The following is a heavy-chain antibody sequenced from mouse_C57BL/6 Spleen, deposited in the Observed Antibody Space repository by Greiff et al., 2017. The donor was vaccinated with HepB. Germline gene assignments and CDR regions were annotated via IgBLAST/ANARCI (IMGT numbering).Heavy chain of an antibody. J-gene: IGHJ4*01. Sequence: QVQLQQPGAELVKPGASVKLSCKASGYTFTSYWMHWVKQRPGQGLEWIGMIHPNSGSTNYNEKFKSKATLTVDKSASTAYMQLSSLTSEDSAGYYCARGSSPYYYAMDYWGQGTSVTVSS. CDR1: GYTFTSYW. CDR3: ARGSSPYYYAMDY. CDR2: IHPNSGST. V-gene: IGHV1-64*01. D-gene: IGHD1-1*01.